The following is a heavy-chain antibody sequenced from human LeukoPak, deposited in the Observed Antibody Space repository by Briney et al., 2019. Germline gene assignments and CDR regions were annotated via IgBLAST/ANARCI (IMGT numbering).Heavy chain of an antibody. Sequence: GGSLRLSCAASGFTFSSYSMNWVRQAPGKGLEWVANIKQDGSEKYYVDSVKGRFTISRDNAKNSPYLQMNSLRAEDTAVYYCARGDSSGWTIDYWGQGTLVTVSS. CDR3: ARGDSSGWTIDY. J-gene: IGHJ4*02. V-gene: IGHV3-7*04. CDR2: IKQDGSEK. D-gene: IGHD6-19*01. CDR1: GFTFSSYS.